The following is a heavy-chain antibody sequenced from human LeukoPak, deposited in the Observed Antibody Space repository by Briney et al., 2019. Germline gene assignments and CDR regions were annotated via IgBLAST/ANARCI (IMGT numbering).Heavy chain of an antibody. Sequence: SETLSLTCAVYGGSFSGYYWSWIPQSSGKGLEWIGEVNHSGSTNYNPSFKSRITISVDTSRNQFSLQLSSVTAADTAVYYCARIHRYCSGGACYVLDNWGQGTLVAVSS. J-gene: IGHJ4*02. CDR2: VNHSGST. CDR1: GGSFSGYY. CDR3: ARIHRYCSGGACYVLDN. D-gene: IGHD2-15*01. V-gene: IGHV4-34*01.